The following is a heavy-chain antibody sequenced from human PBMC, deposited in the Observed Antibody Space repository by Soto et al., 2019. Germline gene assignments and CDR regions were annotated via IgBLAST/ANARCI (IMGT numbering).Heavy chain of an antibody. CDR3: ARVNYGCVEANGYFDY. J-gene: IGHJ4*02. Sequence: SETLSLTCTVSGGSISSYYWSWIRQPPGKGLEWIGYIYYSGSTNYNPSLKSRVTISVDTSKNQFSLKLSSVTAADTAVYYCARVNYGCVEANGYFDYWGQGTLVTVSS. D-gene: IGHD3-10*01. CDR1: GGSISSYY. CDR2: IYYSGST. V-gene: IGHV4-59*01.